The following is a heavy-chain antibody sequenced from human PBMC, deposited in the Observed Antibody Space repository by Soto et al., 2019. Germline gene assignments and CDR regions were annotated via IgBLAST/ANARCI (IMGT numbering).Heavy chain of an antibody. Sequence: ASVKVSCKASGVTFSSYAIGWVRQAPGQGLEGVGGVIPIFGTANYAQKFQGRVTITADEPTSTPYLDLSSLRSEDTAVYYCFWSGYYRRYYFDYWGQGTLVTVSS. J-gene: IGHJ4*02. D-gene: IGHD3-3*01. V-gene: IGHV1-69*13. CDR3: FWSGYYRRYYFDY. CDR2: VIPIFGTA. CDR1: GVTFSSYA.